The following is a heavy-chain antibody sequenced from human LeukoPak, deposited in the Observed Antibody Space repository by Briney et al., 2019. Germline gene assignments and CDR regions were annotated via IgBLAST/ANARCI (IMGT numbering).Heavy chain of an antibody. J-gene: IGHJ3*02. CDR3: ARIGYDGSGNYAAWSFDI. CDR1: GGSISSYY. CDR2: YYYSGRT. Sequence: SETLSLTCTVSGGSISSYYWSCIRQPPGRGRECMGNYYYSGRTNYNPSLKSRVSISVDTSKNPFSLKLCSVTAAGTAVYYCARIGYDGSGNYAAWSFDIWGQGTMVTVSS. D-gene: IGHD3-22*01. V-gene: IGHV4-59*13.